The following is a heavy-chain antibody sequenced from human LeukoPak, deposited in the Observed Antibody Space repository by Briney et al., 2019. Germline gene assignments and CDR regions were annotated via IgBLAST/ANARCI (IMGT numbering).Heavy chain of an antibody. CDR2: IYHSGST. D-gene: IGHD4-11*01. J-gene: IGHJ6*03. CDR3: ATGGSNYCYYYYMDV. CDR1: GYSISSGYY. Sequence: SETLSLTCTVSGYSISSGYYWGWIRQPPGKGLEWIGSIYHSGSTYYNPSLKSRVTISVDTSKNQFSLKLSSVTAADTAVYYCATGGSNYCYYYYMDVWGKGTTVTISS. V-gene: IGHV4-38-2*02.